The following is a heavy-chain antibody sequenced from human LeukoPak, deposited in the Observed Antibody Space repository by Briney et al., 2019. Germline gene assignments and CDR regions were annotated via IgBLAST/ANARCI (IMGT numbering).Heavy chain of an antibody. CDR2: IYHSGST. Sequence: SETLSLTCTVSGYSISSGYYWGWIRQPPGKGLEWIGSIYHSGSTNYNPSLKSRVTISVDTSKNQFSLKLSSVTAADTAVYYCARYQEQLVRTYFDYWGQGTLVTVSS. V-gene: IGHV4-38-2*02. J-gene: IGHJ4*02. D-gene: IGHD6-13*01. CDR1: GYSISSGYY. CDR3: ARYQEQLVRTYFDY.